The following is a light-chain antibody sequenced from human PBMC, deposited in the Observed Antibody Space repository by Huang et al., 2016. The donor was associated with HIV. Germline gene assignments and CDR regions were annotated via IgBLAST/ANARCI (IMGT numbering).Light chain of an antibody. J-gene: IGKJ1*01. V-gene: IGKV1-33*01. Sequence: DIQMTQSPSSLSASVVARVTITCQAGQDIRKYLKWYQQKPGRAPKLLIYDSSNLEGGVPSRFSGSGSRTNFTFTISSLHPEDIATYYCQQYDNLYIFGQGTKVEIK. CDR2: DSS. CDR3: QQYDNLYI. CDR1: QDIRKY.